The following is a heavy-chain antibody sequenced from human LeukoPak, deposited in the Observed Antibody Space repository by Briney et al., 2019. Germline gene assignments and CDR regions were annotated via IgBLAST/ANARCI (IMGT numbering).Heavy chain of an antibody. CDR3: AREWELLKAAFDI. Sequence: ASVKVSCKASGYTFTGHYMQWVRQAPGQGLEWMGWTNLNSGATNYAQKFQGRATMTRDTSISTAYVEVSRLRSDDTAVYYCAREWELLKAAFDIWGQGTMVTVSS. V-gene: IGHV1-2*02. CDR2: TNLNSGAT. J-gene: IGHJ3*02. D-gene: IGHD1-26*01. CDR1: GYTFTGHY.